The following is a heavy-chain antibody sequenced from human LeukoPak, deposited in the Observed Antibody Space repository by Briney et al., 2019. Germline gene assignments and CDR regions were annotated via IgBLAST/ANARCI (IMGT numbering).Heavy chain of an antibody. CDR3: AGGSGGNY. J-gene: IGHJ4*02. CDR1: GFTFDDYA. V-gene: IGHV3-9*01. CDR2: ISWNSGSI. Sequence: QPGRSLRLSCAASGFTFDDYAMHWVRQAPGKGLEWVSGISWNSGSIGYADSVKGRFTISRDNAKNSLYLQMNSLRAEDTALYYCAGGSGGNYWGQGTLVTVSS. D-gene: IGHD3-10*01.